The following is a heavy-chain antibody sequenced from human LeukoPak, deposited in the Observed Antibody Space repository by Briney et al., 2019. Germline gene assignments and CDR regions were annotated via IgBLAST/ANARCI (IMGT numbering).Heavy chain of an antibody. V-gene: IGHV3-23*01. CDR1: GFTFSSYG. J-gene: IGHJ4*02. CDR2: IFQGGGEI. D-gene: IGHD5-18*01. Sequence: GGSLRLSCAASGFTFSSYGMSWVRQPPGKGLEWVSSIFQGGGEIHYADSVRGRFTISRDNSKSTLFLQMNSLRAEDSAIYYCATYRQVLLPFESWGQGTLVTVSS. CDR3: ATYRQVLLPFES.